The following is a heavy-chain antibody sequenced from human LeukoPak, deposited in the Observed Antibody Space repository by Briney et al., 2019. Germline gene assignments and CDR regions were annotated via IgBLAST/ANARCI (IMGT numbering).Heavy chain of an antibody. J-gene: IGHJ5*02. V-gene: IGHV3-23*01. CDR3: AKPDFSRGNYFDP. Sequence: PGGSLRLSCAASGFTFSSYGMHWVRQAPGKGLEWVSNIDGSGGSTNYADSVKGRFTISRDNSKNTLYLQMNSLRADDTAIYYCAKPDFSRGNYFDPWGQGTLVIVSS. CDR1: GFTFSSYG. CDR2: IDGSGGST. D-gene: IGHD2-21*02.